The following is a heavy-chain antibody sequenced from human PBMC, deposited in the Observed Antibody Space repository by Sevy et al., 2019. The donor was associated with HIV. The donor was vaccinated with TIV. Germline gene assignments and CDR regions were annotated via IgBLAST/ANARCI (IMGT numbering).Heavy chain of an antibody. CDR3: IKGMSATYFYDFYMDI. D-gene: IGHD2-15*01. Sequence: GGSLRLSCEGSGFYFENYWLHWVRQAPGKGLEWVSRINSDGSRTNYAESVEGRFVVSRDNARNTVYLQMNSLRVEDTAVYYCIKGMSATYFYDFYMDIWGTGTTVTVSS. J-gene: IGHJ6*03. CDR2: INSDGSRT. V-gene: IGHV3-74*01. CDR1: GFYFENYW.